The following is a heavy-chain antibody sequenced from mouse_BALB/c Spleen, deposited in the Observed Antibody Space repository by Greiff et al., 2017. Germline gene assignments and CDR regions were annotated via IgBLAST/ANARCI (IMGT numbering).Heavy chain of an antibody. V-gene: IGHV6-6*02. CDR1: GFTFSNYW. CDR3: TNPSANWTSWFAY. CDR2: IRLKSNNYAT. D-gene: IGHD4-1*01. J-gene: IGHJ3*01. Sequence: EVKLQESGGGLVQPGGSMKLSCVASGFTFSNYWMNWVRQSPEKGLEWVAEIRLKSNNYATHYAESVKGRFTISRDDSKSSVYLQMNNLRAEDTGIYYCTNPSANWTSWFAYWGQGTLVTVSA.